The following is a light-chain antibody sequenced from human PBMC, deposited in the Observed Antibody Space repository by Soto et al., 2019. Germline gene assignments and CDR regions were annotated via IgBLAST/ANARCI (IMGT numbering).Light chain of an antibody. CDR3: QHFNDYPHS. J-gene: IGKJ3*01. V-gene: IGKV1D-13*01. CDR2: DGS. Sequence: AIQVTQSPSSLSASVGDRVTISCRTSQGFGSPLAWYQQTPGKPPRLLIYDGSTLQSGVPTRFSGSVYGTNFNLTISSLHPEEFAIYDCQHFNDYPHSFGPGTKVDI. CDR1: QGFGSP.